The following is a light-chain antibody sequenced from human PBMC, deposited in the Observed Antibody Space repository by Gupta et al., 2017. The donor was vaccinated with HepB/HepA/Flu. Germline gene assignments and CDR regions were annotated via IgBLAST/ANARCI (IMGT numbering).Light chain of an antibody. V-gene: IGKV1-9*01. J-gene: IGKJ5*01. CDR3: QQSEAYPVT. CDR2: AAF. Sequence: DIQLTQSPSFLCASVGDRVTISCRASQGINNFLAWYQQKPGKAPNLLIYAAFTLQRGVPSRFSGSASGTEFTLTISSLQPEDFATYYCQQSEAYPVTFGQGTRLDLK. CDR1: QGINNF.